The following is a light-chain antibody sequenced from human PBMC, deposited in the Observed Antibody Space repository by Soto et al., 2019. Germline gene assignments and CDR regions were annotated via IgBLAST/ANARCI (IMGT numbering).Light chain of an antibody. Sequence: QSVLTQPPSVSEAPRQRVTISCSGSSSNIGNNAVNWYQQFPGKAPKLLIYYDDLVPSGVSDRFSGSKSGTSASLAISGLQSEDEAHYYCPAWDDSLNGVVFGGGTKLTVL. J-gene: IGLJ2*01. CDR3: PAWDDSLNGVV. CDR2: YDD. V-gene: IGLV1-36*01. CDR1: SSNIGNNA.